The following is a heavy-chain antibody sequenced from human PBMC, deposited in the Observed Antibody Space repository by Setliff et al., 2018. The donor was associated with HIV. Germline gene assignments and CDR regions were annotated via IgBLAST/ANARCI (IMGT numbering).Heavy chain of an antibody. CDR2: LIPILGIA. CDR3: AKGYYHDSRGYPTGPAFDI. J-gene: IGHJ3*02. Sequence: EASVKVSCKASGGAFSGYALSWVRQAPGQGLEWMGGLIPILGIAQYAQKFHGRVTISADTSTTTAYLEVSSLRSEHTAVYYCAKGYYHDSRGYPTGPAFDIWGQGTMVTVS. V-gene: IGHV1-69*10. D-gene: IGHD3-22*01. CDR1: GGAFSGYA.